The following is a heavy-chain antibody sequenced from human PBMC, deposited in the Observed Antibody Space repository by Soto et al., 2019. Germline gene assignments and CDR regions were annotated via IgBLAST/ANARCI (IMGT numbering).Heavy chain of an antibody. CDR2: IWHDGSNK. D-gene: IGHD3-10*01. J-gene: IGHJ6*02. CDR3: AKAEGGASHFYAMDV. V-gene: IGHV3-33*06. CDR1: GFTFSTFG. Sequence: QVQLVESGGGVVQPGRSLRLSCAASGFTFSTFGMHWVRQAPGKGLEWVALIWHDGSNKYYADSVKGRFTISRDNSKNTLYLQMNSLRAEDTAVYYCAKAEGGASHFYAMDVWGQGTTVTVSS.